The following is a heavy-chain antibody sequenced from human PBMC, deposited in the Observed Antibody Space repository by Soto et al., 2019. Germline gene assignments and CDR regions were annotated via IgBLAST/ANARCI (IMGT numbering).Heavy chain of an antibody. V-gene: IGHV3-21*01. D-gene: IGHD3-9*01. J-gene: IGHJ6*02. CDR1: GFTFSSYT. CDR2: ISFTSTYI. CDR3: ATDVGGTGYGMDV. Sequence: EVQLVESGGGLVKPGGSLRLSCAASGFTFSSYTMNWVRQPPGKGLEWVSSISFTSTYIYYADSLKGRFTISRDNAKNSLYLQMNSLRAEDTAVYYCATDVGGTGYGMDVWGQGTTVTVPS.